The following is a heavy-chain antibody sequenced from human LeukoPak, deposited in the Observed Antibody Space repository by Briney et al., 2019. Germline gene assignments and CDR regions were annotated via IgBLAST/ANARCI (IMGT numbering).Heavy chain of an antibody. V-gene: IGHV4-34*01. D-gene: IGHD1-26*01. Sequence: SETLSLTCAVYSGSFSGHYWNWIRQSPGKGLEWIGEINHVGTTNYNPSLKSRVTISVDTRKNQFSLNISSVSAADTAVYYCVRGGKGRGSYYYWGQGTSVTVSS. CDR1: SGSFSGHY. CDR3: VRGGKGRGSYYY. J-gene: IGHJ4*02. CDR2: INHVGTT.